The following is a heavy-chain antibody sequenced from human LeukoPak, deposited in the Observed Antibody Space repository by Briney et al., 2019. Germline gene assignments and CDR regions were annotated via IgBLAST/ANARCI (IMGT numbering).Heavy chain of an antibody. Sequence: ASVKVSCKASGGTFSSYAISWVRQATGQGLEWMGWMNPNSGNTGYAQKFQGRVTMTRNTSISTAYMELSSLRSEDTAVYYCARGKRRNCSSTSCYRLDPWGQGTLVTVSS. CDR1: GGTFSSYA. J-gene: IGHJ5*02. V-gene: IGHV1-8*02. D-gene: IGHD2-2*02. CDR2: MNPNSGNT. CDR3: ARGKRRNCSSTSCYRLDP.